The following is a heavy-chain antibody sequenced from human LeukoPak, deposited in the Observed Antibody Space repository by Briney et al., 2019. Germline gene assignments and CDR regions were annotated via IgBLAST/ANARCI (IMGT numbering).Heavy chain of an antibody. CDR2: IYYSGST. Sequence: SETLSLTCAVYGGSFSGYYWSWIRQPPGKGLEWIGYIYYSGSTNYNPSLKSRVTISVDTSKNQFSLKLSSVTAADTAVYYCARQRTRGAFDIWGQGTMVTVSS. D-gene: IGHD2-2*01. CDR1: GGSFSGYY. J-gene: IGHJ3*02. V-gene: IGHV4-59*08. CDR3: ARQRTRGAFDI.